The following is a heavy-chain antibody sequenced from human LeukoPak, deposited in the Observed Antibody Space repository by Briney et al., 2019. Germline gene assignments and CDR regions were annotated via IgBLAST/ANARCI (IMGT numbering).Heavy chain of an antibody. CDR2: IKQDRSEK. D-gene: IGHD2-2*01. CDR3: ARDDCSSISCYHNWFDP. J-gene: IGHJ5*02. CDR1: GFTFSSYW. Sequence: GGSLRLSCAASGFTFSSYWMSWVRQAPGKGLEWVANIKQDRSEKYYVDSAKGRFTISRDNAKNSLYLQMNSLRAEDTAVYYCARDDCSSISCYHNWFDPWGQGTLVTVSS. V-gene: IGHV3-7*01.